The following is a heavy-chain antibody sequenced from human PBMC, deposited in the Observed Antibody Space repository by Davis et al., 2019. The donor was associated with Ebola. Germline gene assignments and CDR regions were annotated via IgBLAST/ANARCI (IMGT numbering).Heavy chain of an antibody. Sequence: GGSLRLSCAASGFTFSSYAMTWVRQAPGKGLEWVSGISGSGGSTYYADSVKGRFTISRDNSKNTLYLQMNSLRDEDTAVYYCAREPYTALDYWGQGTLVTVSS. D-gene: IGHD5-18*01. CDR3: AREPYTALDY. CDR1: GFTFSSYA. CDR2: ISGSGGST. V-gene: IGHV3-23*01. J-gene: IGHJ4*02.